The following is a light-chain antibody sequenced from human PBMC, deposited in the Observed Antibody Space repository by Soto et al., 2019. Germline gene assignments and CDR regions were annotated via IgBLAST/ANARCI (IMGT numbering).Light chain of an antibody. Sequence: QSVLTQPASVSGCPGQSITISCTGTSSDIGNYYLVSWYQHHPGKAPKLIFYDVYKRASGVSNRFSGSKSGNTASLTISGLQAEDEADYYCCSYAGSSGVLFGGGTKLTVL. J-gene: IGLJ2*01. V-gene: IGLV2-23*02. CDR2: DVY. CDR1: SSDIGNYYL. CDR3: CSYAGSSGVL.